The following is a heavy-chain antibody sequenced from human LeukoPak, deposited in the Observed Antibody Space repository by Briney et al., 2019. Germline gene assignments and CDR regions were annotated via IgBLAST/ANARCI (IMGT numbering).Heavy chain of an antibody. V-gene: IGHV4-39*01. CDR1: GVSISSNSAY. CDR3: ASPRRFSYGYFDH. CDR2: IYYSKNT. D-gene: IGHD5-18*01. J-gene: IGHJ4*02. Sequence: SETLSLTCTVSGVSISSNSAYWGWIRQPPGKGLEWIGSIYYSKNTYYNPSLKSRVTISADTSKNQFSLTLDSVSAADTAVYYSASPRRFSYGYFDHWGQGSLVTVSS.